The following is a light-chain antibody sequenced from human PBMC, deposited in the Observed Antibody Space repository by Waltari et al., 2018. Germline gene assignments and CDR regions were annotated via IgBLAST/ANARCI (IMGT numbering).Light chain of an antibody. CDR3: AAWDDSLNAWV. V-gene: IGLV1-44*01. CDR2: SNN. CDR1: SYNIGRNP. Sequence: QSVLTQPPSESGTPGPRVTISCSGISYNIGRNPDNWYQHLPGTAPKLLIYSNNQRPSGFPDRFSGSKSGTAASLAISGLQSEDEADYYCAAWDDSLNAWVFGGGTKLTVL. J-gene: IGLJ3*02.